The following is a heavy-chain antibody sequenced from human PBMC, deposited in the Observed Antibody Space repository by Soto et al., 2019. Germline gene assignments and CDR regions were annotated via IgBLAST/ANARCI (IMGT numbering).Heavy chain of an antibody. CDR1: GGTFSSYA. CDR2: IIPIFGTA. J-gene: IGHJ6*01. V-gene: IGHV1-69*12. Sequence: QVQLVQSGAEVKKPGSSVKVSCKASGGTFSSYAISWVRQAPGQGLEWMGGIIPIFGTANYAQKFQGRVTMTADESASTAYMELSGLGSEATAVYYCARDYCSGGSCYIYYYYGVDVWGQGTTVTVSS. CDR3: ARDYCSGGSCYIYYYYGVDV. D-gene: IGHD2-15*01.